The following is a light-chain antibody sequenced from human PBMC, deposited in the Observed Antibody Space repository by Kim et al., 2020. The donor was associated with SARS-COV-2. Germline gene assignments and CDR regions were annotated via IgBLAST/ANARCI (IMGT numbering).Light chain of an antibody. Sequence: VALGQTATINWGRNNIGSKNVNWYQQKPGQAPVLVIYRDSNRPSGIPGRFSGNNAGNTATLTIRRAQAGDEADYCCQVWDNSTYVFGTGTKVTVL. CDR2: RDS. CDR3: QVWDNSTYV. J-gene: IGLJ1*01. CDR1: NIGSKN. V-gene: IGLV3-9*01.